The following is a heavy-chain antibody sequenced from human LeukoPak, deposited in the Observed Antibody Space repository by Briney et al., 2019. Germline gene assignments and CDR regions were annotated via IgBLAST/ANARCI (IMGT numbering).Heavy chain of an antibody. J-gene: IGHJ4*02. V-gene: IGHV3-74*01. CDR1: GFTFSSYW. D-gene: IGHD6-19*01. CDR2: INSDGSST. Sequence: GGSLRLSCAASGFTFSSYWMHWVRQAPGKGLVWVSRINSDGSSTSYADSVKGRLTISRDNAKNTLYLQMNSLRAEDTAVYYCASTSVAGIPYYFDYWGQGTLVTVSS. CDR3: ASTSVAGIPYYFDY.